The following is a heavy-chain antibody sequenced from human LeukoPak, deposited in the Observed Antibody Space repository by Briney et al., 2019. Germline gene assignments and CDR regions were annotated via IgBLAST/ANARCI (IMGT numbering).Heavy chain of an antibody. CDR1: GFTFSSYE. Sequence: PGGSLRLSCAASGFTFSSYEMNWVRQALGKGLEWVSYISSSDSTIYYADSVKGRFTISRDNAKNSLYLQMNSLRAEDTAVYFCARDASVYNTFDYWGQGTLVTVSS. D-gene: IGHD5/OR15-5a*01. CDR2: ISSSDSTI. CDR3: ARDASVYNTFDY. V-gene: IGHV3-48*03. J-gene: IGHJ4*02.